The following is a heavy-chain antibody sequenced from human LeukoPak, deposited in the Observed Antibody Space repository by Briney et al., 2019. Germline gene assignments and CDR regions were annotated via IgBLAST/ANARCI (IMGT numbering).Heavy chain of an antibody. Sequence: PGGSLRLSCVASGFTFSSYGMHWVRQAPGKGLEWVAVISYDASYKYYADSVKGRFTISRDNSKNTLYLQMNSLRAEDTAVYYCAKGMVRGVILKGFDYWGQGTLVTVSS. V-gene: IGHV3-30*18. CDR2: ISYDASYK. CDR3: AKGMVRGVILKGFDY. D-gene: IGHD3-10*01. J-gene: IGHJ4*02. CDR1: GFTFSSYG.